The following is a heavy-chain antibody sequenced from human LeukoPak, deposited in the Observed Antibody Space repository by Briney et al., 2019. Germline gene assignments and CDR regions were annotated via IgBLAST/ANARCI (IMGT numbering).Heavy chain of an antibody. Sequence: GGSLRLSCAASGFTFSNYAIHWVRQAPGKGLECVSAISSIEGRIYYANSVKGRFTISRDNSKNMVFLQMGSLRAEDMAVYYCARGGLAAAEGAFDYWGQGTLVTVSS. CDR1: GFTFSNYA. D-gene: IGHD6-13*01. V-gene: IGHV3-64*01. CDR2: ISSIEGRI. CDR3: ARGGLAAAEGAFDY. J-gene: IGHJ4*02.